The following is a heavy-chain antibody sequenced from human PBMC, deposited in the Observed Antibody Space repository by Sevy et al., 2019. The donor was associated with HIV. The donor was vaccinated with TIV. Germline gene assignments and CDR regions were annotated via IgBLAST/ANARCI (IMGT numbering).Heavy chain of an antibody. V-gene: IGHV3-74*01. CDR2: INSDGNYR. J-gene: IGHJ3*02. CDR3: ARESRGSLEGFDI. D-gene: IGHD1-26*01. CDR1: GFTFSTYW. Sequence: GGSLRLSCAASGFTFSTYWMHWVRQAPGKGLVWVSRINSDGNYRSYVESVEGRFTISRDNAQNTLFLQMSSLRVEDTAGYYCARESRGSLEGFDIWGQVTMVTVSS.